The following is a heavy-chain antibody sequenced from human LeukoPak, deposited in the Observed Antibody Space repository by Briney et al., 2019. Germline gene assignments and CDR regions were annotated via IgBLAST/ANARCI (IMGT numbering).Heavy chain of an antibody. CDR1: GGSISSSSYY. J-gene: IGHJ6*02. Sequence: SETLSLTCTVSGGSISSSSYYWGWIRQPPGKGLEWIGSIYYSGSTYYNPSLKSRVTISVDTSKNQFSLKLNSVTAADTAVYYCARGRNYVSGMDVWGQGTTVTVSS. V-gene: IGHV4-39*01. CDR3: ARGRNYVSGMDV. D-gene: IGHD3-16*01. CDR2: IYYSGST.